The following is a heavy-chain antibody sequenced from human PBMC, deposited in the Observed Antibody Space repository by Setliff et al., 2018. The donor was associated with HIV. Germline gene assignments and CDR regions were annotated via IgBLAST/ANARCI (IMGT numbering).Heavy chain of an antibody. J-gene: IGHJ4*02. D-gene: IGHD6-13*01. CDR3: TTIPRGYTSNWYSASFD. Sequence: PSETLSLTCTVSGDSSSSYYCNWIRQPAGKGLEWIGHMYISGSTNYNPSLKSRVTMSLDTSKNQFSLKLSSVTAADTAVYYCTTIPRGYTSNWYSASFDWGQGTLVTVSS. CDR2: MYISGST. V-gene: IGHV4-4*07. CDR1: GDSSSSYY.